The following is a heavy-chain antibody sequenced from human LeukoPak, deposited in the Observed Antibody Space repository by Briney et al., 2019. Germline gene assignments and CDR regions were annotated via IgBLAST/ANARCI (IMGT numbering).Heavy chain of an antibody. Sequence: SETLSLTCTVSGGSITSYFWSWIRQPPGKGLEWIGYIYSSGSTTYNPSLKSRVTTSVDTSTNQFFLKLTSVTAADTAVYYCARRAVAENYFDYWGQGTLVTDSS. CDR2: IYSSGST. V-gene: IGHV4-4*08. D-gene: IGHD6-19*01. CDR1: GGSITSYF. CDR3: ARRAVAENYFDY. J-gene: IGHJ4*02.